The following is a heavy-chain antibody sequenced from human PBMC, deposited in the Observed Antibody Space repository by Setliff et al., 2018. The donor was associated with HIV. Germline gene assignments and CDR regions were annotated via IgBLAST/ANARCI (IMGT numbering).Heavy chain of an antibody. CDR3: ARTTYSGSYFNDS. V-gene: IGHV4-39*01. D-gene: IGHD1-26*01. J-gene: IGHJ5*01. CDR1: RGSIRSGTYY. Sequence: SETLSLTCTVSRGSIRSGTYYWGWIRQPPGKGLEWIGNMYYTGNTYHNPSLKSRVTISVDTSKNQFSLKLSSVTAADTAVYYCARTTYSGSYFNDSWGQGTLVTVSS. CDR2: MYYTGNT.